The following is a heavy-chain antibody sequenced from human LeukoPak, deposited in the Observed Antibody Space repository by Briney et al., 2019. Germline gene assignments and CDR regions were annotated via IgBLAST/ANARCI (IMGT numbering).Heavy chain of an antibody. V-gene: IGHV3-23*01. CDR2: ISGSGGST. J-gene: IGHJ3*02. D-gene: IGHD5-18*01. Sequence: GGSLRLSCAASGFTFSSYGMSWVRQAPGKGLEWVSAISGSGGSTYYADSVKGRFTISRDNSKNTLYLQMNSLRAEDTAVYYCAKESLSWIQLWLTDAFDIWGQGTMVTVSS. CDR1: GFTFSSYG. CDR3: AKESLSWIQLWLTDAFDI.